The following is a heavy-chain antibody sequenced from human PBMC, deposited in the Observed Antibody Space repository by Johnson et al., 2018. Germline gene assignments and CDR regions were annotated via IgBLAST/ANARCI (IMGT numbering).Heavy chain of an antibody. D-gene: IGHD3-22*01. Sequence: QVQLVESGGGVVQPGRSLRLSCAASGFTFSSYGMHWVRQAPGKGLEWVAVIWYDGSNKYYADSVKGRFTISRDNSKNTLYLQMTSLRTEDTAVYYCARPYDTSGELHGDWAFDIWGQGTKVTVSS. CDR1: GFTFSSYG. J-gene: IGHJ3*02. CDR3: ARPYDTSGELHGDWAFDI. CDR2: IWYDGSNK. V-gene: IGHV3-33*01.